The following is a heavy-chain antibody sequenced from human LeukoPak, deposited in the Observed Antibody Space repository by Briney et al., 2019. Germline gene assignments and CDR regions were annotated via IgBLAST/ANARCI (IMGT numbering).Heavy chain of an antibody. V-gene: IGHV3-23*01. CDR1: GFTFTSHA. J-gene: IGHJ4*02. CDR3: ARDTAQYQLLD. Sequence: GGSLRLSCVASGFTFTSHAMSWVRQAPGKGLDWVSGISASGGSTYYADSVKGRFTISRDNSENTLFLQMNSLRAEDTAVYYCARDTAQYQLLDWGQGTLVTVSS. D-gene: IGHD4-11*01. CDR2: ISASGGST.